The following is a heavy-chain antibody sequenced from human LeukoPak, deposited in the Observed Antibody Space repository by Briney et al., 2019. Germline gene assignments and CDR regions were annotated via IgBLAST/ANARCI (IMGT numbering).Heavy chain of an antibody. CDR3: ARAGITMIVVPRPFDY. Sequence: GGSLRLSCAASGFTFDDYAMHWVRQAPGKGLEWVSGISWNSGSIGYADSVKGRFTISRDNAKNSLYLQMNSLRAEDTALYYCARAGITMIVVPRPFDYWGQGTLVTVSS. V-gene: IGHV3-9*01. CDR1: GFTFDDYA. CDR2: ISWNSGSI. D-gene: IGHD3-22*01. J-gene: IGHJ4*02.